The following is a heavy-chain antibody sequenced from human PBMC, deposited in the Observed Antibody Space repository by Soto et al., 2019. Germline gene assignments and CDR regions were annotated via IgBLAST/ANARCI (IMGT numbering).Heavy chain of an antibody. D-gene: IGHD4-17*01. J-gene: IGHJ4*02. Sequence: QVQLVESRGGVVQPGRSLRLSCAASGFTFSSYAMHWVRQAPGKELEWVAVISYDGSNKYYADSVKGRFTISRDNSKNTLFLQMNSLRAEDTAVYYCARVGRLHYFDYWGQGTLVTVSS. CDR2: ISYDGSNK. CDR1: GFTFSSYA. CDR3: ARVGRLHYFDY. V-gene: IGHV3-30-3*01.